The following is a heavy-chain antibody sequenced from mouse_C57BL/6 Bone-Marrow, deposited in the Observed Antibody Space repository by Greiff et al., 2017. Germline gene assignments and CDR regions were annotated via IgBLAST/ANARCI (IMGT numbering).Heavy chain of an antibody. CDR2: IDPSDSYT. J-gene: IGHJ4*01. V-gene: IGHV1-50*01. CDR1: GYTFTSYW. Sequence: QVQLQQPGAELVKPGASVKLSCKASGYTFTSYWMQWVKQRPGQGLEWIGEIDPSDSYTNYNQKFKGKATLTVDTSSSTAYMQLSSLKSEDSAVYYCAREYYCSYYYAMDYWGQGTSVTVSS. CDR3: AREYYCSYYYAMDY. D-gene: IGHD1-1*01.